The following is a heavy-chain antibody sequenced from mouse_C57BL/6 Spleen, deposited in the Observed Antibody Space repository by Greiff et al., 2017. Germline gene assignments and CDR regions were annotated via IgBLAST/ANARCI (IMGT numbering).Heavy chain of an antibody. CDR2: IDPSDSYT. J-gene: IGHJ2*01. CDR1: GYTFTSYW. D-gene: IGHD1-1*01. V-gene: IGHV1-69*01. Sequence: QVQLQPPGAELVMPGASVKLSCKASGYTFTSYWMHWVKQRPGQGLEWIGEIDPSDSYTNYNQKIKGKSTLTVDKSSSTDYMQLSSLTSEDSAVYYCARYGCYSSSFYFDYWGQGTTLTVSS. CDR3: ARYGCYSSSFYFDY.